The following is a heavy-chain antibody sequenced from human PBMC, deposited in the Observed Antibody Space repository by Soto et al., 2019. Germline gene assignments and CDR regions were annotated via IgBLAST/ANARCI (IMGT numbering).Heavy chain of an antibody. D-gene: IGHD2-2*01. J-gene: IGHJ3*02. CDR3: ASLPLGYCSSTSCYAADAFDI. CDR1: GFTFSSYS. V-gene: IGHV3-21*01. CDR2: ISSSSYI. Sequence: GGSLRLSCAASGFTFSSYSMNWVRQAPGKGLEWVSSISSSSYIYYADSVKGRFTISRDNAKNSLYLQMNSLRAEDTAVYYCASLPLGYCSSTSCYAADAFDIWGQGTMVTVSS.